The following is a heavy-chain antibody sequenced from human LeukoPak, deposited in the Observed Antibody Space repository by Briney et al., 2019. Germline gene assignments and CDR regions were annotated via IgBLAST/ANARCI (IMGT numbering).Heavy chain of an antibody. D-gene: IGHD3-10*02. V-gene: IGHV3-48*03. CDR3: AELGITMIGGV. Sequence: PGGSLRLSCAASGFTFSSYEMNWVRQAPGKGLEWVSYISSSGRTIYYADSVKGRFTISRDNPKNSLYLQMNSLRAEHTAVYYCAELGITMIGGVWGKGTTVTISS. J-gene: IGHJ6*04. CDR1: GFTFSSYE. CDR2: ISSSGRTI.